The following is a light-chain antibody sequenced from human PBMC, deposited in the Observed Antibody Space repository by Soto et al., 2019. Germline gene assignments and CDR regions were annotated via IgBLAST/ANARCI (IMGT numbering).Light chain of an antibody. CDR1: QKISTY. Sequence: DIQMTQSPSSLSASVGDRVTLTCRASQKISTYLNWYQVKSGKAPKLLISETSKLQSGVPSRFSGSGSGTDFTFTISSLQPEDFASYFCQQSYSIQLTFGGGTKVDIK. CDR2: ETS. CDR3: QQSYSIQLT. J-gene: IGKJ4*01. V-gene: IGKV1-39*01.